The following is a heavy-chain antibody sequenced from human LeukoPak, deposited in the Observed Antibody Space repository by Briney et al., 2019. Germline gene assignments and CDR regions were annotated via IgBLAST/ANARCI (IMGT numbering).Heavy chain of an antibody. J-gene: IGHJ4*01. D-gene: IGHD6-19*01. V-gene: IGHV3-23*01. CDR2: LICSGITT. Sequence: GGSLRLSCAASGFTFSNSAMSWVRPAPGKGLEWFSTLICSGITTYYADSVKGRFTISRDNSKNTLYLQMNRMRGEGTAVCYCAKGIYSSGWSYFDYWGHGTLVTVSS. CDR1: GFTFSNSA. CDR3: AKGIYSSGWSYFDY.